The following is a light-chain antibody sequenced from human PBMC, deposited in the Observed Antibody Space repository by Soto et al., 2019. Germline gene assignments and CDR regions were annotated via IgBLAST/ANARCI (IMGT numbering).Light chain of an antibody. Sequence: DIQLTQSPSSLSASVGDRVTITCRASQTISIYLNWYQQKPGKAPKFLIYAASSLQSGVPSRFSGSGSGTHFTLTITSLQPEDFATHYCQHSYSSPQTFGHGTKV. CDR3: QHSYSSPQT. CDR1: QTISIY. J-gene: IGKJ1*01. V-gene: IGKV1-39*01. CDR2: AAS.